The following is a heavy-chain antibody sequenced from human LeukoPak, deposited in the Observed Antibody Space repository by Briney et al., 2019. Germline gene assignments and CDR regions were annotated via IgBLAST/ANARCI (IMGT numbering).Heavy chain of an antibody. CDR1: GFTFRDYN. Sequence: GGSLRLSCTASGFTFRDYNINWFRQAPGRGLEWVGFIRAKADGGTTEYAASVKGRFTISRDDSKDVAYLQINNLRAEDTALYYCARDDRPSGHDSDYWGQGTLVTVSS. CDR3: ARDDRPSGHDSDY. J-gene: IGHJ4*02. V-gene: IGHV3-49*03. CDR2: IRAKADGGTT. D-gene: IGHD6-6*01.